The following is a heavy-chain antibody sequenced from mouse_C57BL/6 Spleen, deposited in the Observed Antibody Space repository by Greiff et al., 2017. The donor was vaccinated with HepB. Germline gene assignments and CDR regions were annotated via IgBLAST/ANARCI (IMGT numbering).Heavy chain of an antibody. CDR2: IYPGDGDT. Sequence: QVQLKESGAELVKPGASVKISCKASGYAFSSDWMNWVKQRPGKGLEWIGQIYPGDGDTKYNGKFKGKATLTADKSSSPAYLRISSLTSEDSAVYFCARVEPSYYFDYWGQGTTLTVSS. CDR1: GYAFSSDW. CDR3: ARVEPSYYFDY. V-gene: IGHV1-80*01. J-gene: IGHJ2*01.